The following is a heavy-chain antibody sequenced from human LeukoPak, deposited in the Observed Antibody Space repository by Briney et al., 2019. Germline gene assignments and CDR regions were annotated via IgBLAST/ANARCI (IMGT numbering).Heavy chain of an antibody. V-gene: IGHV2-5*02. D-gene: IGHD2-15*01. CDR3: AHRPSLCSGGRCYPDAFDI. J-gene: IGHJ3*02. CDR1: GVSLSTSGGG. CDR2: ICWGDDK. Sequence: SGPTLVNPRQTLTLTCTFSGVSLSTSGGGVGWIRQPPGKALEWLALICWGDDKRYSPSLKSRLTITKDTLQNQVVLNMTTMDPVDTATYYCAHRPSLCSGGRCYPDAFDIWGQGTMATVSS.